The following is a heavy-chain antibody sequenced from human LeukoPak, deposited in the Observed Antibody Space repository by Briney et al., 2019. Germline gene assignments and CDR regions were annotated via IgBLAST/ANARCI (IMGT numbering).Heavy chain of an antibody. CDR3: ARLSVSLNAFDM. V-gene: IGHV4-39*01. Sequence: PSETLSLTCTVSGGSISSSSYYWGWIRQPPGKGLEWIGSIYYSGSTYYNPSLKSRVTISVDTSKNQFSLKLDSVTAADTAVFYCARLSVSLNAFDMWGQGTMVTVSS. CDR2: IYYSGST. D-gene: IGHD5/OR15-5a*01. J-gene: IGHJ3*02. CDR1: GGSISSSSYY.